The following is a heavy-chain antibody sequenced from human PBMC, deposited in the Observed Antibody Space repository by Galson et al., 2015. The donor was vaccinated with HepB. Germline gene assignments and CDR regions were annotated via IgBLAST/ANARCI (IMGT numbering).Heavy chain of an antibody. CDR2: TYYRFKWYY. CDR3: ARNVYYDTSGYYYKPGWIDP. CDR1: GDSVSSNSAA. V-gene: IGHV6-1*01. D-gene: IGHD3-22*01. J-gene: IGHJ5*02. Sequence: AISGDSVSSNSAAWNWIRQSPSRGLEWLGRTYYRFKWYYDYAVSVKSRITFNPDISKNQFSLQLNSVTPEDTAVYYCARNVYYDTSGYYYKPGWIDPWGQGTLVTVSS.